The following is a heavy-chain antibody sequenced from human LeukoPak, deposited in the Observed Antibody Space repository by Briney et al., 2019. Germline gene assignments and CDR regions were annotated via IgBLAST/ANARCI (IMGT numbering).Heavy chain of an antibody. CDR1: GFTVSSNY. CDR3: ASLAARPVYAFDI. D-gene: IGHD6-6*01. J-gene: IGHJ3*02. CDR2: IYSGGST. V-gene: IGHV3-53*01. Sequence: GGSLRLSCAASGFTVSSNYMSWVRQAPGKGLEWVSVIYSGGSTYYSDSVKGRFTIFRDNSKNTMYLQMNSLRAEDTAVYYCASLAARPVYAFDIWGQETMVTVSS.